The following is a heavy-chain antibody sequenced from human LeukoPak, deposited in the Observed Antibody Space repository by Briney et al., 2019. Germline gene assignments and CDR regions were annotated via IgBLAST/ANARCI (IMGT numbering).Heavy chain of an antibody. D-gene: IGHD6-19*01. J-gene: IGHJ4*02. Sequence: ASVKVSCKASGYTFTDYYIHWVRQAPGQGLEWMGWINPNSGGTNYAQNLQGRVTMTRDTSISTAYMELSRLRYDDTAIYYCARNLAVAGSDYWGQGTLVTVSS. CDR3: ARNLAVAGSDY. CDR2: INPNSGGT. V-gene: IGHV1-2*02. CDR1: GYTFTDYY.